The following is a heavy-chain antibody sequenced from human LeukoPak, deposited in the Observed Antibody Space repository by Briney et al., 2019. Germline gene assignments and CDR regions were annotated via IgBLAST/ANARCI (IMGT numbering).Heavy chain of an antibody. Sequence: GGSLRLSCAASGFTFSSYSMNWVRQAPGKGLEWVSSISSSSSYIYYADSVKGRFTISRDNAKNSLYLQMNSLRAEDTAVYYCARESAPEHLWFGELFHPTINWFDPWGQGTLVTVSS. CDR1: GFTFSSYS. CDR3: ARESAPEHLWFGELFHPTINWFDP. V-gene: IGHV3-21*01. CDR2: ISSSSSYI. D-gene: IGHD3-10*01. J-gene: IGHJ5*02.